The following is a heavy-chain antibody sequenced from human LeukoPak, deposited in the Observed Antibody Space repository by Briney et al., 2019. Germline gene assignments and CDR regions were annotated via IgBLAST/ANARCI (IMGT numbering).Heavy chain of an antibody. CDR2: IYSGGST. J-gene: IGHJ4*02. CDR3: ARVNTYYYDSSGYYLDY. CDR1: GFTVSSNY. D-gene: IGHD3-22*01. V-gene: IGHV3-53*01. Sequence: GGSLRLSCAASGFTVSSNYMSWVRQAPGKGLEWVSVIYSGGSTYYADSVKGRFTISRDNSKNTLYLQMNSLRAEDTAVYYCARVNTYYYDSSGYYLDYWGQGTLVTVSS.